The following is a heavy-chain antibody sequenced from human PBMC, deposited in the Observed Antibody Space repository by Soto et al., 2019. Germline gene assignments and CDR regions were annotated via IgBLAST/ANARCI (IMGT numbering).Heavy chain of an antibody. CDR3: ARDDIRDIVVVPAAIPFDY. CDR2: ISYDGSNP. CDR1: GFTSSSYA. J-gene: IGHJ4*02. D-gene: IGHD2-2*01. V-gene: IGHV3-30*04. Sequence: PGGSLRLSCAASGFTSSSYAMHWVRQAPGKGLEWVAAISYDGSNPYYADSVKGRFTISRDNSKNSLYLQMNSLRAEDTAVYYCARDDIRDIVVVPAAIPFDYWGQGTLVTVSS.